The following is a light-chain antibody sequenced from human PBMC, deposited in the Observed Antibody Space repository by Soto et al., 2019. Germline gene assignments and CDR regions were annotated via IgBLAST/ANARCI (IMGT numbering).Light chain of an antibody. CDR3: MQGIHWPGK. V-gene: IGKV2-30*01. J-gene: IGKJ1*01. Sequence: VGRTPSARSRAVTRGRAASVCCSSSRNLVYSDGNTYLNWFQQRPGQSPRRLIYKVSNRDSGVPDRFSGSGSGSDFKLKISRVEAEDVGVYYCMQGIHWPGKCGQGTKVDI. CDR1: RNLVYSDGNTY. CDR2: KVS.